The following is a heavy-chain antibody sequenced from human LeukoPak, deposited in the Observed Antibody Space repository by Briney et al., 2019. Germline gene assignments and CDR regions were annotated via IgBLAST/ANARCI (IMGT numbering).Heavy chain of an antibody. Sequence: ASVKVSCKASGYTFTSYGISWVRQAPGQGLEWMGWISAYNGSTNYAQKLQGRVTMTTDTSTSTAYMELRSLRSDDTAVYYCARSLGDYCSGGSCYLDYWGQGTLVTVSS. V-gene: IGHV1-18*01. CDR2: ISAYNGST. CDR1: GYTFTSYG. CDR3: ARSLGDYCSGGSCYLDY. D-gene: IGHD2-15*01. J-gene: IGHJ4*02.